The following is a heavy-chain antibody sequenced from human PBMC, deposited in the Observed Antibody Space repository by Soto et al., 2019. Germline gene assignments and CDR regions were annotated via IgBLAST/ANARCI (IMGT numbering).Heavy chain of an antibody. CDR1: GFTFSSYG. J-gene: IGHJ1*01. V-gene: IGHV3-33*01. Sequence: QVQLVESGGGVVQPGRSLRLSCAASGFTFSSYGMHWVRQAPGKGLEWVAVIWYDGSNKYYADSVKGRFTISRDNSKNTLYLQMNSLRAEDTAVYYCARSYYYDSSGYYRSFFQHWGHGTLVTVSS. CDR3: ARSYYYDSSGYYRSFFQH. D-gene: IGHD3-22*01. CDR2: IWYDGSNK.